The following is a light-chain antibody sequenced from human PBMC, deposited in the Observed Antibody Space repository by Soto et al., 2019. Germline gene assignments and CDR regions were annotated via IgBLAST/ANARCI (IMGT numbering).Light chain of an antibody. CDR1: QDISNY. J-gene: IGKJ2*01. CDR3: QKYKTAPYT. CDR2: AAS. Sequence: DIQMTQSPSSLSASIRDRVTITCRASQDISNYLVWYQQRPGKVPKLLIFAASTLQSGVPSRFSGSGSGTDFTLTISSLQPEDAAIYYCQKYKTAPYTFGQGTRLEIK. V-gene: IGKV1-27*01.